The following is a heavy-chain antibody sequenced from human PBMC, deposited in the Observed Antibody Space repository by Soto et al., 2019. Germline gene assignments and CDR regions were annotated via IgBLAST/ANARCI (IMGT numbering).Heavy chain of an antibody. D-gene: IGHD3-3*01. CDR2: IYWDDDK. CDR1: GFSLTTSGVG. J-gene: IGHJ4*02. V-gene: IGHV2-5*02. Sequence: QITLNESGPTVVRPTETLTLTCRFSGFSLTTSGVGVGWIRQSPGKAPEWLALIYWDDDKRYSASLKSRLTITKDTSKNRVVLTVSDLYPTDTATYYCAHRVLRTVFGLVTTTAIYFNFWGQGTPVAVSS. CDR3: AHRVLRTVFGLVTTTAIYFNF.